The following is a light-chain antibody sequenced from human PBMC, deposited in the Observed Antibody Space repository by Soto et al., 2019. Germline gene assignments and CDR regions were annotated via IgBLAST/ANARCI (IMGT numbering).Light chain of an antibody. CDR2: ATS. CDR1: RDVSIY. V-gene: IGKV1-39*01. Sequence: EIPLTQSPSSLAASVGDRLTLTCRASRDVSIYLNWYQHKPGKGPTLLIHATSNLQIGVTSRFSGSGSGTEFTLIISSLEPEDFGTYYCQQSYKMPSFGQGTRLVIK. CDR3: QQSYKMPS. J-gene: IGKJ5*01.